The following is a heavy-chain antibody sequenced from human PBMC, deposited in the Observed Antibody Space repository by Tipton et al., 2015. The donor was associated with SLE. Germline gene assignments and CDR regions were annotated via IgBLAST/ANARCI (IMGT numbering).Heavy chain of an antibody. CDR3: VRHYGSGSYDS. CDR2: IYSGGTT. D-gene: IGHD3-10*01. CDR1: GFTFSNYG. V-gene: IGHV3-NL1*01. Sequence: GSLRLSCAASGFTFSNYGMHWVRQAPGKGLEWVSIIYSGGTTYYADSVKGRFTVSRDDARNSLYLQMNNLRAEDTAVYYCVRHYGSGSYDSWGQGTRVTVSS. J-gene: IGHJ4*02.